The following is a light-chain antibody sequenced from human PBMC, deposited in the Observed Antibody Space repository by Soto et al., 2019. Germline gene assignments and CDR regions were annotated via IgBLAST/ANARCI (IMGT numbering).Light chain of an antibody. CDR3: QQYKKWPPLT. Sequence: EIVLTQSPATLSVSPGETATLSCRASQRVSYNLGWYQQKPGQGPRLLIYGAFTRATGIPARFSGSGSGTEFTLSISSLQSEDFAVYYCQQYKKWPPLTFGGGTTVEIK. CDR1: QRVSYN. V-gene: IGKV3-15*01. CDR2: GAF. J-gene: IGKJ4*01.